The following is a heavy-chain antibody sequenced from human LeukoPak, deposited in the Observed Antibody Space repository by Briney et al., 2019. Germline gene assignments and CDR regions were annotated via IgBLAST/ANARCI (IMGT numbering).Heavy chain of an antibody. D-gene: IGHD3-22*01. CDR3: ARGGDSSGYYSSQGDY. J-gene: IGHJ4*02. CDR1: GYTFTGYY. Sequence: ASVKVSCKSSGYTFTGYYMHWVRQAPGQGLEWMGWINPNSGGTNYAQRFQGRVTMTRDTSISTAYIELNRLRSDDTAVYYCARGGDSSGYYSSQGDYWGQGSLVTVSS. V-gene: IGHV1-2*02. CDR2: INPNSGGT.